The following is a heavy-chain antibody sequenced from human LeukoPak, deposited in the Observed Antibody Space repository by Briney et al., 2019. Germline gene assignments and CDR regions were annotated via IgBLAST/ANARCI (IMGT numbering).Heavy chain of an antibody. V-gene: IGHV3-20*01. CDR3: ARGRGITIFGVVYYMDV. D-gene: IGHD3-3*01. CDR2: INWNGGST. J-gene: IGHJ6*03. CDR1: GFTFDDYS. Sequence: GGSLRLSCAASGFTFDDYSMSWVRQAPGKGLEWVSGINWNGGSTGYADSVKGRSTISRDNAKNSLYLQMNSLRAEDTALYHCARGRGITIFGVVYYMDVWGKGTTVTVSS.